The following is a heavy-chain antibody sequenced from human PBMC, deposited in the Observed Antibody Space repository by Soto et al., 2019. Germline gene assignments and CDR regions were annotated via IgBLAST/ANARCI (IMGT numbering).Heavy chain of an antibody. D-gene: IGHD3-10*01. CDR3: ARRGDGSPYFDY. V-gene: IGHV4-34*01. J-gene: IGHJ4*02. Sequence: SETLSLTCAVYGGSFSGYYWIWIRQPPGKGLEWIGEINHSGSTNYNPSLKSRVTISVDKSKNQFSLKVSSVTAADTAVYYCARRGDGSPYFDYWGQGTLVTVSS. CDR2: INHSGST. CDR1: GGSFSGYY.